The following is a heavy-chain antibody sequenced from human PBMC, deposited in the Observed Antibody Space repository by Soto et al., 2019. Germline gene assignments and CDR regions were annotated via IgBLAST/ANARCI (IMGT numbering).Heavy chain of an antibody. CDR1: GITFSRHA. J-gene: IGHJ5*01. CDR3: STAVVVGAWLES. CDR2: ISGSADRR. Sequence: EGTLRLSCAVSGITFSRHAMTWVRQAPGKGLEWVSAISGSADRRYYADSVKGRFTISRDNFKDTSYLQMKSLSPDDTAVYCCSTAVVVGAWLESWGRGSLVTVSS. D-gene: IGHD2-15*01. V-gene: IGHV3-23*01.